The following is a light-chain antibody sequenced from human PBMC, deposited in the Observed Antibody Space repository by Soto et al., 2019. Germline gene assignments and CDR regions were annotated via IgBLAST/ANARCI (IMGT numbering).Light chain of an antibody. V-gene: IGKV3-15*01. CDR3: QQRSNWPPT. CDR1: QSVSSD. J-gene: IGKJ4*01. CDR2: GAS. Sequence: EIVMTQSPATLSVSPGERATLSCRASQSVSSDLAWYHQKPGQAPRLLIYGASTRATGIPARFSGSGSGTEFTLTINSLQSEDFAVYYCQQRSNWPPTFGGGTKVEIK.